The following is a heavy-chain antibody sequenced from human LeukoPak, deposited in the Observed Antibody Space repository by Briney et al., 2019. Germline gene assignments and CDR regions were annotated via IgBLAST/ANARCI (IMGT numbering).Heavy chain of an antibody. CDR3: ARQTIWNLPYFDF. Sequence: ASVKVSCKASGYTFTSYDINWVRQATGQGLEWMGWMNPNSGNTGYAQKFQGRVTMTRNTSISTAYMELSSLRSEDTAVYYCARQTIWNLPYFDFWAQGTLVTVSS. D-gene: IGHD1-1*01. V-gene: IGHV1-8*01. J-gene: IGHJ4*02. CDR1: GYTFTSYD. CDR2: MNPNSGNT.